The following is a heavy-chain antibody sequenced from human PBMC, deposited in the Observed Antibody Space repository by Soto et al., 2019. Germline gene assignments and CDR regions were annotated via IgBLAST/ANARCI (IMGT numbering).Heavy chain of an antibody. CDR3: ARESHDILTGPPWVWYFDL. J-gene: IGHJ2*01. V-gene: IGHV4-34*01. CDR2: INDRGSI. Sequence: QVQLQQWGAGPLRPLETLSLTCGVSGGSFSGYYWAWIRQSPGKGLEWIGEINDRGSINYNPSLKSRVSISVDTSKNHYSLNLRYVNAADTAVYYCARESHDILTGPPWVWYFDLWGRGTLVTVSS. CDR1: GGSFSGYY. D-gene: IGHD3-9*01.